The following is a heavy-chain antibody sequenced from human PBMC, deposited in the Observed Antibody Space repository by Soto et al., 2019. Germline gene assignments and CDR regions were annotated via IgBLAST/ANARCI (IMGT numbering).Heavy chain of an antibody. CDR1: GCTFSSYA. CDR2: IIPIFGTA. CDR3: ASARATITGYYYYGMDV. V-gene: IGHV1-69*13. J-gene: IGHJ6*02. D-gene: IGHD5-12*01. Sequence: SVKVSCKASGCTFSSYAISCVRQAPGQVLEWMGGIIPIFGTANYAQKFQGRVTITADESTSTAYMELSSLRSEDTAVYYCASARATITGYYYYGMDVWGQGTTVTVSS.